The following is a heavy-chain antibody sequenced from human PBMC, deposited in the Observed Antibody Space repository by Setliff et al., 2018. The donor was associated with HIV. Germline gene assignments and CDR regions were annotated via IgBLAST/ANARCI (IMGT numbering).Heavy chain of an antibody. CDR1: GFTFSKYS. CDR3: AALSLRTNAVYGIVSTRFDP. V-gene: IGHV3-21*04. Sequence: GGSLRLSCTASGFTFSKYSMNWVRQAPGKGLEWVSSISSSSTGYADSLKGRFTISRDNAKKSLFLQMNSLRADDTAFYYCAALSLRTNAVYGIVSTRFDPWGQGTLVTVSS. J-gene: IGHJ5*02. CDR2: ISSSST. D-gene: IGHD2-8*01.